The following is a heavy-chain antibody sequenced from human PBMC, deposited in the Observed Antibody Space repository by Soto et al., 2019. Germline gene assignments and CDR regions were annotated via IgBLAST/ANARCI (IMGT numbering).Heavy chain of an antibody. CDR1: GGSISSSSYY. V-gene: IGHV4-39*01. J-gene: IGHJ3*02. CDR2: IYYSGST. Sequence: SETLSLTCTVSGGSISSSSYYWGWIRQPPGKGLEWIGSIYYSGSTYYNPSLKSRVTISVDTSKNQFSLKLSSVTAADTAVYYCARLVTTVGNDAFDIWGQGTMVTVSS. CDR3: ARLVTTVGNDAFDI. D-gene: IGHD4-17*01.